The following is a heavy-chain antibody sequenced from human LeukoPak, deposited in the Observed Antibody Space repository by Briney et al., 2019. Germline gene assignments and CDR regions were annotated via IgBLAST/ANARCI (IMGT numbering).Heavy chain of an antibody. CDR2: VYYTGST. V-gene: IGHV4-39*01. Sequence: PSETLSLTCTVSGASISSSSYYWVWIRQPPGKGLERIGSVYYTGSTSYAPSLKSRVTISVDTSRNQFSLRLSSVTAADTAVYYCARQGYCSSTNCYRWFDPWGQGTLVTVSS. D-gene: IGHD2-2*01. CDR3: ARQGYCSSTNCYRWFDP. J-gene: IGHJ5*02. CDR1: GASISSSSYY.